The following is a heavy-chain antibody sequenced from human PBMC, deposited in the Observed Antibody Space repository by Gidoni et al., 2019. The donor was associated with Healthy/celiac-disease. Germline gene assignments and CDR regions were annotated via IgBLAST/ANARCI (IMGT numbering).Heavy chain of an antibody. CDR1: GFTFSSYA. J-gene: IGHJ4*02. CDR3: ATEGRTDAVGD. D-gene: IGHD3-16*01. V-gene: IGHV3-23*01. Sequence: EVQLLESGGGLVQPGGSLRLPCAASGFTFSSYAMSWVRQAPGKGLGGVSAISGSGGSTYYADSVKGRFIISRDNSKNTLYLQMNSLRAEDTAVYYCATEGRTDAVGDWGQGTLVTVSS. CDR2: ISGSGGST.